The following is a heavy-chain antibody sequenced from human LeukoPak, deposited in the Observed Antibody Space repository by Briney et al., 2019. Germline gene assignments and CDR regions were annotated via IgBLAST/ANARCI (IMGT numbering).Heavy chain of an antibody. J-gene: IGHJ4*02. V-gene: IGHV3-21*06. D-gene: IGHD3-22*01. CDR3: ARPSGYYAFDS. CDR1: GFTFSSYS. Sequence: GGSLRLSCAASGFTFSSYSMDWVRQAPGKGLEWVASITSGSRYLYYGDSVKGRFTVSRDNTKNSLHLQMNSLRVDDTAVYYCARPSGYYAFDSWGQGNLVTVSS. CDR2: ITSGSRYL.